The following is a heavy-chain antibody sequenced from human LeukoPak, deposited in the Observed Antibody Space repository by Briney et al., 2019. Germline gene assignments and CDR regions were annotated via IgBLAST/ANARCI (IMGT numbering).Heavy chain of an antibody. D-gene: IGHD1-26*01. CDR1: GFTFRNYA. Sequence: PGGSLRLSCAASGFTFRNYAIHWVRQAPGEGLEWVAIITYNGDIKYYADSVKGRFTISRDNSQNPVFLQMNSLRPEHTAVYYCARDAQSGAHSDFDYWGQGTLVTVSS. CDR3: ARDAQSGAHSDFDY. CDR2: ITYNGDIK. V-gene: IGHV3-30-3*01. J-gene: IGHJ4*02.